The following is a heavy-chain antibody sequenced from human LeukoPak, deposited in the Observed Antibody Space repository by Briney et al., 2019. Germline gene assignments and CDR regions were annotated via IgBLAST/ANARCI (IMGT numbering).Heavy chain of an antibody. CDR3: ARTRYYYNSRSYGAPYYFDY. V-gene: IGHV4-59*04. Sequence: SETLSLTCAVYGGSFSSYYWSWIRQPPGKGLEWIGTIYYSGSTYYNPSFKSRVTISVDTSKNQFSLKLSSVTAADTAVYYCARTRYYYNSRSYGAPYYFDYWGQGTLVTVSS. CDR1: GGSFSSYY. CDR2: IYYSGST. D-gene: IGHD3-10*01. J-gene: IGHJ4*02.